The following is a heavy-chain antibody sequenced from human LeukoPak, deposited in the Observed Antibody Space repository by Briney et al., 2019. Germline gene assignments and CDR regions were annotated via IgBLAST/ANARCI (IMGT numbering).Heavy chain of an antibody. D-gene: IGHD2-2*01. J-gene: IGHJ4*02. CDR1: GFTFSSYE. CDR3: TRDGPSTLGFDY. V-gene: IGHV3-49*04. CDR2: IRSKAYGGTT. Sequence: GGSLRLSRAASGFTFSSYEMNWVRQAPGKGLEWVGFIRSKAYGGTTEYAASVKGRFTISRDDSKSIACLQMNSLKTEDTAVYYCTRDGPSTLGFDYWGQGTLVTVSS.